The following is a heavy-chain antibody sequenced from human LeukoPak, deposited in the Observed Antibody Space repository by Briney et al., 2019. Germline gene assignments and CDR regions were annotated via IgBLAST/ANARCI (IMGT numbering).Heavy chain of an antibody. D-gene: IGHD1-20*01. CDR3: ARHLVNWNDAFDI. V-gene: IGHV4-59*08. CDR1: GGSISSYY. Sequence: SETLSLTCTVSGGSISSYYWSWIRQPPGKGLEWIGYIYYSGSTNYNPSLKSRVTISVDTSKNQFSLKLSSVTAADTAVYYCARHLVNWNDAFDIWGQGTMVTVSS. CDR2: IYYSGST. J-gene: IGHJ3*02.